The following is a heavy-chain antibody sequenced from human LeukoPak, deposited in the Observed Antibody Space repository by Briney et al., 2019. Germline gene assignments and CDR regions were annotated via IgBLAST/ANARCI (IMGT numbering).Heavy chain of an antibody. Sequence: GASVKVSCKASGGTFSSYAISWVRQAPGQGLEWMGGIIPIFGTANYAQKFQGRATITADESTSTAYMELSSLRSEDTAVYYCARGVWGAFDIWGQGTMVTVSS. CDR3: ARGVWGAFDI. CDR1: GGTFSSYA. V-gene: IGHV1-69*01. CDR2: IIPIFGTA. J-gene: IGHJ3*02. D-gene: IGHD3-16*01.